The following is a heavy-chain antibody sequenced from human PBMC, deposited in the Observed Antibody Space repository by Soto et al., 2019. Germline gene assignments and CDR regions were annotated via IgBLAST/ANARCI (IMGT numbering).Heavy chain of an antibody. V-gene: IGHV4-31*11. D-gene: IGHD3-22*01. CDR3: ARDYHYDSSGTQRQLERVAFDI. CDR1: GGSISSGGYY. J-gene: IGHJ3*02. CDR2: IYYSGST. Sequence: QVQLQESGPGLVKPSQTLSLTCAVSGGSISSGGYYWSWIRQHPGKGLEWIGYIYYSGSTYYNPSLQSRVTISVDTSKNQFSLKLSSVTAADTAVYYCARDYHYDSSGTQRQLERVAFDIWGQGTMVTVSA.